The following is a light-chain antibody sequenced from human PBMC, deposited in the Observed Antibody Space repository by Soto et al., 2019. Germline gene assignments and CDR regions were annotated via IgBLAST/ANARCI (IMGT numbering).Light chain of an antibody. CDR3: SSYTSATTIVL. V-gene: IGLV2-14*01. CDR2: EVT. Sequence: QSALTQPASVSGSPGQSITISCTGTTSDVGGYNYVSWYQQHPGKAPKLMIYEVTNRPSGVSNRFSGSKSGNTASLTISGLQAEDEADYYCSSYTSATTIVLFGGGTKLTVL. CDR1: TSDVGGYNY. J-gene: IGLJ2*01.